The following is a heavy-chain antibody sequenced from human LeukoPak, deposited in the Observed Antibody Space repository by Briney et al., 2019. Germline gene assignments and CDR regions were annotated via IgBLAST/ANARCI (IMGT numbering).Heavy chain of an antibody. V-gene: IGHV3-33*06. Sequence: PGGSLRLSCAASQFTFSHYGMHWVRQAPGRGLQWVAVIWSDASDKYYSDSVKGRFTISRDNSKNTLYLEMSNLRAEDTAVYYCAKDAERGFDYINSLNYWGQGTLVTVSS. D-gene: IGHD4-11*01. CDR2: IWSDASDK. J-gene: IGHJ4*02. CDR1: QFTFSHYG. CDR3: AKDAERGFDYINSLNY.